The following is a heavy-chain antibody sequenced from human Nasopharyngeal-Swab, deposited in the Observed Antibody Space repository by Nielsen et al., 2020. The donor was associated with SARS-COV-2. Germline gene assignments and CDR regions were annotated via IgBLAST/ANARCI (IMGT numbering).Heavy chain of an antibody. D-gene: IGHD3-22*01. CDR1: GFTFSSYW. Sequence: GESLKISCAASGFTFSSYWMHWVRQAPGKGLVWVSRINSDGSSTSYADSVKGRFTISRDNAKNTPYLQMNSLRAEDTAVYYCARDRQYYDSSGPPTYGMDVWGQGTTVTVSS. V-gene: IGHV3-74*01. CDR3: ARDRQYYDSSGPPTYGMDV. CDR2: INSDGSST. J-gene: IGHJ6*02.